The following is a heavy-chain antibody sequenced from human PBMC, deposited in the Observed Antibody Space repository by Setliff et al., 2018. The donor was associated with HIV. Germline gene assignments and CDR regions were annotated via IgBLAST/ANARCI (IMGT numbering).Heavy chain of an antibody. CDR2: ITDTGHT. CDR1: GGSLTHYY. J-gene: IGHJ6*02. Sequence: SETLSLTCTVYGGSLTHYYWTWIRQPPGGGLEWIGEITDTGHTNYNSSLQSRMTISLDTSRKQFSLKLTSVTASDAAVYYCARAPSCIGSNCIFYYYYYYGLDVWGHGTTVTVSS. V-gene: IGHV4-34*01. D-gene: IGHD2-15*01. CDR3: ARAPSCIGSNCIFYYYYYYGLDV.